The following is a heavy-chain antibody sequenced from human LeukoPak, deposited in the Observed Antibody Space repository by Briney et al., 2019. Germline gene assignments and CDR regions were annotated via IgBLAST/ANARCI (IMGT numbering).Heavy chain of an antibody. V-gene: IGHV4-31*03. Sequence: SQTLSLTCTVSGGSISSGGYYWSWIRQHPGKGLEWIGYIYYSGSTYYNPSLKSRVTISVDTSQNQFSLNLSSVTAADTAIYYCARGFSYYYGSGSTRQGWFDPWGQGTLVTVSS. J-gene: IGHJ5*02. CDR3: ARGFSYYYGSGSTRQGWFDP. CDR1: GGSISSGGYY. CDR2: IYYSGST. D-gene: IGHD3-10*01.